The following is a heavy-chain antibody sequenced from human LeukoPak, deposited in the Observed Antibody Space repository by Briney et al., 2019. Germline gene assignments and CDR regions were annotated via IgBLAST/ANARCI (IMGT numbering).Heavy chain of an antibody. D-gene: IGHD5-18*01. V-gene: IGHV1-18*01. Sequence: ASVKVSCKASGYTFTRYAINWVRQAPGQGLEWMGWISAYNGNTNYAQKLQGRVTMTTDTSTSTAYMELRSLRSDDTAVYYCARVRDTAMEFDYWGQGTLVTVSS. CDR3: ARVRDTAMEFDY. CDR2: ISAYNGNT. CDR1: GYTFTRYA. J-gene: IGHJ4*02.